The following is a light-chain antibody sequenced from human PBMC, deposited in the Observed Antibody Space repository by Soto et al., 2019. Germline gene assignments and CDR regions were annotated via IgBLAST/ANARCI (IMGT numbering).Light chain of an antibody. CDR3: ASGDDSLSETG. V-gene: IGLV1-47*01. CDR1: NFNVKNNY. J-gene: IGLJ7*01. Sequence: QSVLTQPPSLSGTPGQRVTISCSGRNFNVKNNYVYWYQQFAGTAPKLLIYSNNRRPSGVPDRFSGSKSGSSASLAISGLRPEDEADYYCASGDDSLSETGFGGGTQLTVL. CDR2: SNN.